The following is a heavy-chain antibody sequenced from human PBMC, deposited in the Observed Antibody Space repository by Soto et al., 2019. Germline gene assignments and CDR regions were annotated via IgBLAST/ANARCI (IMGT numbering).Heavy chain of an antibody. D-gene: IGHD2-2*01. V-gene: IGHV4-59*01. CDR3: ARARYQLLHPYYYGMDV. CDR2: IHYSGST. J-gene: IGHJ6*02. CDR1: GGSISSYY. Sequence: QVQLQESGPGLVKPSETLSLTCTVSGGSISSYYWSWIRQSPGKGLEWIGYIHYSGSTKSNPSLKSRVTISVDTSRNQVSLKLSSVTAVDSAVYFCARARYQLLHPYYYGMDVWGQGTTVTVSS.